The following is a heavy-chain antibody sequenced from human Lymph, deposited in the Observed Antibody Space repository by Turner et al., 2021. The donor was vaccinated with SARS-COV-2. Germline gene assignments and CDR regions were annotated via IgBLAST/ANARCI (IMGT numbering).Heavy chain of an antibody. J-gene: IGHJ2*01. V-gene: IGHV4-34*01. CDR2: INHSGST. CDR3: ARVWVRWWYFDL. D-gene: IGHD7-27*01. CDR1: GGSFSGYY. Sequence: QVQLQQWGAGLLKPSEPLSLTCAVYGGSFSGYYWSWIRQPPGKGLEWIGEINHSGSTNYNPSLKSRVTISVDTSKKQFSLNLSSVTAADTAVYYCARVWVRWWYFDLWGRGTLVTVSS.